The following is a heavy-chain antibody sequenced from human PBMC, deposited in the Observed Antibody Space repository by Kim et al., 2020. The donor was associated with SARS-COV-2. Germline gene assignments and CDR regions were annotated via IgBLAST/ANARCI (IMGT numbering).Heavy chain of an antibody. D-gene: IGHD3-22*01. V-gene: IGHV3-15*01. J-gene: IGHJ1*01. Sequence: GGSLRLSCAASGFTFSNAWMSWVRQAPGKGLEWVGRIKSKTDGGTTDYAAPVKGRFTISRVDSKNTLYLQMNSLKTEDTAVYYCTTEREPYYYDSSGYSNAEYFRHWGQGTLVTVSS. CDR3: TTEREPYYYDSSGYSNAEYFRH. CDR2: IKSKTDGGTT. CDR1: GFTFSNAW.